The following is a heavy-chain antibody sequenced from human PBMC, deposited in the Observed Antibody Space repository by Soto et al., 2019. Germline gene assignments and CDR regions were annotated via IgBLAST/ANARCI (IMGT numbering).Heavy chain of an antibody. CDR3: SKEMIASTLADLFDS. J-gene: IGHJ4*02. Sequence: EVHLFESGGGLIQPGGSLRLSCEASGFTFSNYGMTWVRLAPGKGQEWVSTISGSGGRTFYADPVKGWFTISRDNSKNTPYLQMNSLRAEATAVYYCSKEMIASTLADLFDSWGQGALVTVSS. V-gene: IGHV3-23*01. CDR1: GFTFSNYG. D-gene: IGHD2-21*01. CDR2: ISGSGGRT.